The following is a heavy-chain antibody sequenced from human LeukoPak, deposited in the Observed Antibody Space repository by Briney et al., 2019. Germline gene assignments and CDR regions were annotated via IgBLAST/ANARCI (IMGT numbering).Heavy chain of an antibody. CDR3: ARAGHDSSGYDAFDI. J-gene: IGHJ3*02. CDR2: ISGSGGST. D-gene: IGHD3-22*01. Sequence: GGSLRLSCAASGFTFSSYAMSWVRQAPGKGLEWASAISGSGGSTYYADSVKGRFTISRDNSKNTLYLQMSSLRAEDTAVYYCARAGHDSSGYDAFDIWGQGTMVTVSS. V-gene: IGHV3-23*01. CDR1: GFTFSSYA.